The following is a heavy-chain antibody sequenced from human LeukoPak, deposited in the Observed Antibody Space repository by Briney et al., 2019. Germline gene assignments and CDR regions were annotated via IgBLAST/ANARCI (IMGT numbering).Heavy chain of an antibody. Sequence: PGGSLRLSSASSGFTFSSYAMSWVRQAPGKGLEWVSAISGSGGSTYYADSVKGRFTISRDNSKNTLYLQMDNLRAEDTAVYYCAKYQRQWLPKGGFDYWGQGTLVTVSS. CDR3: AKYQRQWLPKGGFDY. V-gene: IGHV3-23*01. J-gene: IGHJ4*02. CDR2: ISGSGGST. D-gene: IGHD6-19*01. CDR1: GFTFSSYA.